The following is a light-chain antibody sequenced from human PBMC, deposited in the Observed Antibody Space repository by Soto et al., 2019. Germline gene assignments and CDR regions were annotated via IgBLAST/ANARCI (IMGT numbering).Light chain of an antibody. CDR1: SSNIGAGYV. CDR2: GNN. Sequence: QSVLTQPPSVSGAPGQRVTISCTGSSSNIGAGYVVHWYQQLPGTAPKLLIYGNNNRPSGVPDRFSGSKSGTSASLAITGLQAEDEADYYCQSYDSSLSASVVFGGGTQLTVL. V-gene: IGLV1-40*01. J-gene: IGLJ2*01. CDR3: QSYDSSLSASVV.